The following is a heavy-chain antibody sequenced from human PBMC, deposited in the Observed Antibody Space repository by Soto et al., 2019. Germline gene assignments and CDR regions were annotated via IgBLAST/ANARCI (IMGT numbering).Heavy chain of an antibody. Sequence: SGTLSLTCAVYGGSFSGYYWSWIRQPPGKGLEWIGEINHSGSTNYNPSLKSRVTISVDTSKNQFSLKLSSVTAADTAVYYCASGASSDGYNTFDYWGQGTLVTVSS. J-gene: IGHJ4*02. CDR2: INHSGST. CDR3: ASGASSDGYNTFDY. CDR1: GGSFSGYY. D-gene: IGHD5-12*01. V-gene: IGHV4-34*01.